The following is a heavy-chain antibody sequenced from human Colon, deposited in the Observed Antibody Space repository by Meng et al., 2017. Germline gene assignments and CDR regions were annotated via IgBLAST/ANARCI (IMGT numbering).Heavy chain of an antibody. CDR2: FDPEEGET. Sequence: QVQVEQSGAEMKNPGAAVKVSCKVSGYSLRDVSMHWVRQAPGKGLEWVGGFDPEEGETVYAPKFQGRVAMTEDTSTDTAYMEMSSLTSDDTAVYYCATASSIAVAAFDFWGQGSLVTVSS. V-gene: IGHV1-24*01. J-gene: IGHJ4*02. D-gene: IGHD6-19*01. CDR3: ATASSIAVAAFDF. CDR1: GYSLRDVS.